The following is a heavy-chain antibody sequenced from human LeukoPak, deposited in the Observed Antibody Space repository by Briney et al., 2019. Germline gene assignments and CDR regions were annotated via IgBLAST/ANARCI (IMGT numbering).Heavy chain of an antibody. CDR3: AREWELQNWFDP. V-gene: IGHV1-18*01. Sequence: ASVKVSCKASGYTFTSYGISWVRQAPGQGLEWMGWISAYNGNTNCAQKLQGRVTMTTDTSTSTAYMELRSLRSDDTAVYYCAREWELQNWFDPWGQGTLVTVSS. J-gene: IGHJ5*02. CDR1: GYTFTSYG. CDR2: ISAYNGNT. D-gene: IGHD1-26*01.